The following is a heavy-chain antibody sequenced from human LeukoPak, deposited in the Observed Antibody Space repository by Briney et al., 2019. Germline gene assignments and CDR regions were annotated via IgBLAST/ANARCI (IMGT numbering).Heavy chain of an antibody. CDR3: ATQGFLEWLSFDY. CDR1: GGSFSGYY. Sequence: PSETLSLTCAVYGGSFSGYYWSWIRQPPGKGLEWIGEINHSGSTNYNPSLKSRVTISVDTSKNQFSLKLGSVTAADTAVYYCATQGFLEWLSFDYWGQGTLVTVSS. V-gene: IGHV4-34*01. J-gene: IGHJ4*02. D-gene: IGHD3-3*01. CDR2: INHSGST.